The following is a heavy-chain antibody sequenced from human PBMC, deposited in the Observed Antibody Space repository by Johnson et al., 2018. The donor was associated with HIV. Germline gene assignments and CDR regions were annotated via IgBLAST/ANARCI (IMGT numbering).Heavy chain of an antibody. J-gene: IGHJ3*02. CDR3: ARRADAFDI. CDR1: GFSFDDYD. V-gene: IGHV3-20*04. CDR2: IYWPGGRT. Sequence: VQLVESGGGLVQPGGSLRLSCAASGFSFDDYDMSWVRQAPGKGLEWVSGIYWPGGRTSYADSVKGRFTISIDNAKNSLYLQMNSLRAGDTAVYYCARRADAFDIWGQGTMVTVSS.